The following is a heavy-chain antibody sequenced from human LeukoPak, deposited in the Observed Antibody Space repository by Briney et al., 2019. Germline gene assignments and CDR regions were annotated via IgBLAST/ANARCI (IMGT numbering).Heavy chain of an antibody. Sequence: ASVKVSCKVSGYTLTELSMHWVRQAPGKGLEWMGGFDPEDGETIYAQKFQGRVTMTEDTSTDTAYMELSSLRSEDTAVYYCATIAGDDYYFDYWGQGTLVTVSS. CDR1: GYTLTELS. CDR2: FDPEDGET. J-gene: IGHJ4*02. V-gene: IGHV1-24*01. D-gene: IGHD2-21*02. CDR3: ATIAGDDYYFDY.